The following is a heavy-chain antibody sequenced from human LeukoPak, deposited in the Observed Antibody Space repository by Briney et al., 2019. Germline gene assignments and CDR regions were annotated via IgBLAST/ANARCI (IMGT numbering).Heavy chain of an antibody. J-gene: IGHJ6*03. D-gene: IGHD3-10*01. V-gene: IGHV3-48*03. CDR3: ARVRGYYYMDV. CDR1: GFTFSSYE. Sequence: PGGSLRLSCAGSGFTFSSYEMSWVRQAPGKGMERVSYISTSGGTTYYADSVKGRFTISRDIAENSLYLQMNSLRGEDTAVYYCARVRGYYYMDVWGKGTTVTVSS. CDR2: ISTSGGTT.